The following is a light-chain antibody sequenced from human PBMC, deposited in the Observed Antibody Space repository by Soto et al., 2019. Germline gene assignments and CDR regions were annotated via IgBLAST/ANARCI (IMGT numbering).Light chain of an antibody. CDR1: QTLRTW. Sequence: DIQMTQSPSTLSASVGDRVTITCRASQTLRTWLAWYQQKPGKAPKLLIYDVSILQSGVPSRFSGSRSGTELPVTISNLQPDDFATYDCHRYKGYALTFGGGNKVEF. CDR3: HRYKGYALT. J-gene: IGKJ4*01. CDR2: DVS. V-gene: IGKV1-5*01.